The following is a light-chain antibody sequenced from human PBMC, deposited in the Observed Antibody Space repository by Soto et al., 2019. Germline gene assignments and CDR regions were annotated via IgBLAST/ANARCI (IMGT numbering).Light chain of an antibody. CDR1: SSDVGSYKY. Sequence: QSALTQPRSVSGSPGQSVTISCTGTSSDVGSYKYVSWYQQHPGNAPKLIIYDVSKRPSGVPDRFSGSKSGNTASLTISGLQAEDEADYSCCSYAGSYTWVFGGGTKLTV. V-gene: IGLV2-11*01. CDR2: DVS. CDR3: CSYAGSYTWV. J-gene: IGLJ3*02.